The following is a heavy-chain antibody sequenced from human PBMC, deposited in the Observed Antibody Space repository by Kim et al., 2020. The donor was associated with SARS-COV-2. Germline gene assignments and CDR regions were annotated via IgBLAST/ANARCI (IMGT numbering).Heavy chain of an antibody. J-gene: IGHJ5*02. CDR2: INHSGST. CDR3: AVRGGRTYSRFDP. Sequence: SETLSLTCAVYGGSFSGYYWSWSRQPPRKELEWIGEINHSGSTNYNPSLKSRVTISVDTSKNQFSLKLSSVTAADTAVYYCAVRGGRTYSRFDPWGQGTLVTVSS. D-gene: IGHD5-18*01. CDR1: GGSFSGYY. V-gene: IGHV4-34*01.